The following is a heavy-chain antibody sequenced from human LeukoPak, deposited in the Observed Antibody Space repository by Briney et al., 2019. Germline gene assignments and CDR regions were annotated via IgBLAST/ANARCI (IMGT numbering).Heavy chain of an antibody. Sequence: SETLSLTCTVSGGSISNYYWSRIRQPPGKRLEWIGYIYYSGSTNYNPSLKSRVTISVDTSKNQFSLKLSSVTAADTAVYYCAREAGLDAFDIWGQGTMVTVSS. CDR2: IYYSGST. CDR1: GGSISNYY. CDR3: AREAGLDAFDI. D-gene: IGHD6-19*01. J-gene: IGHJ3*02. V-gene: IGHV4-59*01.